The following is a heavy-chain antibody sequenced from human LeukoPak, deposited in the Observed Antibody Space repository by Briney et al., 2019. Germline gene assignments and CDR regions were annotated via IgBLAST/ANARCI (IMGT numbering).Heavy chain of an antibody. CDR1: GFTFSNAW. V-gene: IGHV3-74*01. CDR3: ARDRNTMVQGWFDP. CDR2: INSDGSST. D-gene: IGHD3-10*01. J-gene: IGHJ5*02. Sequence: PGGSLRLSCAASGFTFSNAWMSWVRQAPGKGLVWVSRINSDGSSTSYADSVKGRFTISRDNAKNTLYLQMNSLRAEDTAVYYCARDRNTMVQGWFDPWGQGTLVTVSS.